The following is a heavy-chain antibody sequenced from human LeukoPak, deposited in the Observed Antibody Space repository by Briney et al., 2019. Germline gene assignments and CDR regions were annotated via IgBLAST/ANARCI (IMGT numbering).Heavy chain of an antibody. J-gene: IGHJ3*02. V-gene: IGHV3-30*02. Sequence: QPGGSLRLSCAASGFTFSSYGMHWVRQAPGKGLEWVAFIRFDGSNTYYADSVKGRFTISRDNSENTLYLQMNSLRAEDTAVYYCAKRDRTVTHAFDIWGQGTMVTVSS. CDR1: GFTFSSYG. D-gene: IGHD4-17*01. CDR3: AKRDRTVTHAFDI. CDR2: IRFDGSNT.